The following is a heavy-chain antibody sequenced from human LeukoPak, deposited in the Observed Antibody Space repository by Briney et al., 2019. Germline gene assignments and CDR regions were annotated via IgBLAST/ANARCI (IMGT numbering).Heavy chain of an antibody. Sequence: ASVKVSCKVSGYTLTELSMHWVRQAPGKGLEWMGGFDPEDGETIYAQKFQGRVTMTRDTSISTAYMELSRLRSDDTAVYYCARVEYYDSSGSISAFDIWGQGTMVTVSS. V-gene: IGHV1-24*01. J-gene: IGHJ3*02. CDR1: GYTLTELS. CDR2: FDPEDGET. CDR3: ARVEYYDSSGSISAFDI. D-gene: IGHD3-22*01.